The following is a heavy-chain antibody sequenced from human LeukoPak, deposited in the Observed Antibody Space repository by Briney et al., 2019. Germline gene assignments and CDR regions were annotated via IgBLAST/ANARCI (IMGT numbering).Heavy chain of an antibody. V-gene: IGHV3-7*01. CDR2: INQDGREI. J-gene: IGHJ4*02. D-gene: IGHD5-24*01. CDR1: GFSFSSHW. Sequence: GGSLRLSCAASGFSFSSHWMSWVRQAPGNGLEWVANINQDGREIQYVDSVKGRFTISRDNAKNSLYLQRNSLRAEDTAVYYCVRDGVRDGLYFDYWGQGILVTVS. CDR3: VRDGVRDGLYFDY.